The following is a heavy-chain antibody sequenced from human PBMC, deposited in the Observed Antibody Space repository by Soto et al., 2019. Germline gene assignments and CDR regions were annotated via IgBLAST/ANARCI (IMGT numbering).Heavy chain of an antibody. D-gene: IGHD3-22*01. CDR3: ASYYYDSSGYYYVPGVY. V-gene: IGHV4-39*01. J-gene: IGHJ4*02. CDR2: ISYSGST. CDR1: GGSISSSSYY. Sequence: QLQLQESGPGLVKPSETLSLTCTVSGGSISSSSYYWGWIRQPPGKGLEWIGSISYSGSTYYNPSLKSRVPISVDPSKNQFSLKLSSVTPADTAVYYCASYYYDSSGYYYVPGVYWGQGTLVTVSS.